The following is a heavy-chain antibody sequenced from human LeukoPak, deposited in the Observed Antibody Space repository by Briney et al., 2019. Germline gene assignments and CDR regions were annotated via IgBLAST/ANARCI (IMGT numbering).Heavy chain of an antibody. J-gene: IGHJ4*02. CDR1: GFTFSSYA. CDR3: GKSEAYSFAYGIDF. V-gene: IGHV3-23*01. Sequence: PGGSLRLSCAASGFTFSSYAMTWVRQAPGKGLEWVSVISGSGGSTYYADSVKGRFTISRDNSKNTLYLQMNSLRAEDTAVYYCGKSEAYSFAYGIDFWGEGTLVTVSS. D-gene: IGHD5-18*01. CDR2: ISGSGGST.